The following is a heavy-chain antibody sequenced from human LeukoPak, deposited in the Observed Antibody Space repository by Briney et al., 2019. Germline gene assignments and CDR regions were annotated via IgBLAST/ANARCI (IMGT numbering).Heavy chain of an antibody. V-gene: IGHV4-59*12. D-gene: IGHD2-15*01. J-gene: IGHJ4*02. CDR3: AREGYCSGGTCYGWIPIDY. CDR2: IYFSWST. CDR1: CGSISSYY. Sequence: SETLSLTCTVSCGSISSYYWSWIRQPPGEGLEWIGYIYFSWSTYYNPSLKSRVTISVDTSNNQLSLKLSSVTAADTAVYYCAREGYCSGGTCYGWIPIDYWGQGTLVTVSS.